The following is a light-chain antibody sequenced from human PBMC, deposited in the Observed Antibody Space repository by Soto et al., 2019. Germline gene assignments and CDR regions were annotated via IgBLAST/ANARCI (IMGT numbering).Light chain of an antibody. CDR1: QSVSSN. CDR2: GAS. J-gene: IGKJ4*01. Sequence: EIVMTQSPATLSVSPGERATLSCRASQSVSSNLAWYQQKPGQAPRLLIYGASTRATGIPARISGSGSGTEFTLTISSLPSEDFAVYYCQQYNKWPPLTFGGGTKVEIK. CDR3: QQYNKWPPLT. V-gene: IGKV3-15*01.